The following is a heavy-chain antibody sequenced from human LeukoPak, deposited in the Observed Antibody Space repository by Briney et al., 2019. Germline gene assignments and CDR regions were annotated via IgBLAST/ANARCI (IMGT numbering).Heavy chain of an antibody. CDR2: IDTAGDP. CDR3: AREARYSSGWYGAFDI. D-gene: IGHD6-19*01. V-gene: IGHV3-13*05. J-gene: IGHJ3*02. CDR1: GFTFSRYD. Sequence: PGGSLRLYCAAAGFTFSRYDMHWVRQATGKGLEWVSGIDTAGDPYYPRSEKGRFTISRENAKNSLYLQMNSLRAGDTAVYYCAREARYSSGWYGAFDIWGQGTLVIVSS.